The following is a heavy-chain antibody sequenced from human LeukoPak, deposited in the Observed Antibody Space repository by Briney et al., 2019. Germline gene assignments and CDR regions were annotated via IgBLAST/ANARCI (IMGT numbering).Heavy chain of an antibody. CDR2: AGWAGGTT. V-gene: IGHV3-43*01. CDR1: GFNFDRYT. Sequence: GGSLRLSCATSGFNFDRYTIHWVRHAPGKGLEWVSLAGWAGGTTFYSDSVRGRFTISRDNAKNSLYLQMNSLRAEDTAVYYCARVPIPRYCSGGSCYSSPDYWGQGTLVTVSS. J-gene: IGHJ4*02. CDR3: ARVPIPRYCSGGSCYSSPDY. D-gene: IGHD2-15*01.